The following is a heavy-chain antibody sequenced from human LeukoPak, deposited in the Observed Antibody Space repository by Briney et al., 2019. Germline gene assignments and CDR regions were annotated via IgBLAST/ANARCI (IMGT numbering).Heavy chain of an antibody. CDR1: GLTFSSYS. Sequence: GGSLRLSCAASGLTFSSYSMNWVRQAPGKGLEWVSSISSSSSYIYYADSVKGRFTISRDNAKNSLYLQMNTLRAEDTAVYYCAGGSGTTVTYDAFDIWGQGTMVTVSS. D-gene: IGHD4-17*01. J-gene: IGHJ3*02. V-gene: IGHV3-21*01. CDR3: AGGSGTTVTYDAFDI. CDR2: ISSSSSYI.